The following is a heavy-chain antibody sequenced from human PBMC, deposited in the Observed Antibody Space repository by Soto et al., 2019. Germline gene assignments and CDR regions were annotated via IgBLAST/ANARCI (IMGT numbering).Heavy chain of an antibody. CDR3: AREVAYGDFSAAMLD. Sequence: VQLMQSGAEVKKPGSSVTVSCKASGGTFSSHSINWVRQAPGQGLEWMGGILTLFGTSNYAQNFQGRVTVTADQSTSTAYMELNRLTSDDTAVYYCAREVAYGDFSAAMLDWGQGTLVTVSS. V-gene: IGHV1-69*01. CDR1: GGTFSSHS. J-gene: IGHJ4*02. D-gene: IGHD2-21*01. CDR2: ILTLFGTS.